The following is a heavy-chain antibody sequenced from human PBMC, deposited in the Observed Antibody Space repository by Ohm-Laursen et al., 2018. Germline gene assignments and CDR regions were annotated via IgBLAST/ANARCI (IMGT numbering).Heavy chain of an antibody. V-gene: IGHV3-49*03. CDR2: IRSKAYGGTT. CDR1: GFMFADYA. CDR3: TRGGYSYGL. Sequence: SLRLSCAASGFMFADYAMSWFRQAPGKGLEWVGFIRSKAYGGTTEYAASVKGRFTISRDDSKSIAYLQMNSLKTEDTAVYYCTRGGYSYGLWGQGTLVTVSS. J-gene: IGHJ4*02. D-gene: IGHD5-18*01.